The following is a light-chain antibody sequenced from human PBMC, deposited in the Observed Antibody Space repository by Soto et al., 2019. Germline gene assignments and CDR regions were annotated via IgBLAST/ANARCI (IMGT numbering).Light chain of an antibody. V-gene: IGKV3-20*01. Sequence: EIVLTQSQDTLSVSQGERATLSWLASPSVTNYLAWYQQKPGQPPRLLIYGASSRATGIPDRFSGGGSGTDFTLTISRLEPEDFAVYYCQQFSSYPLTFGGGTKVDIK. CDR2: GAS. CDR3: QQFSSYPLT. J-gene: IGKJ4*01. CDR1: PSVTNY.